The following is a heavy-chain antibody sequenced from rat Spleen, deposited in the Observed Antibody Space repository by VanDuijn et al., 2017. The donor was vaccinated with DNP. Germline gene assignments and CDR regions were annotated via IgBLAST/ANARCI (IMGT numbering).Heavy chain of an antibody. D-gene: IGHD1-10*01. CDR1: GLSLTSYH. Sequence: QVQLKESGPGLVQPSQTLSLTCTVSGLSLTSYHISWVRQPPGKGLEWMGIIWTGGSTDYNSALKSRLSISRDTAKSQVFLRMNSLQTEDTAIYFCTREREPNNNPYFFDYWGQGVMVTVSS. CDR2: IWTGGST. V-gene: IGHV2-43*01. J-gene: IGHJ2*01. CDR3: TREREPNNNPYFFDY.